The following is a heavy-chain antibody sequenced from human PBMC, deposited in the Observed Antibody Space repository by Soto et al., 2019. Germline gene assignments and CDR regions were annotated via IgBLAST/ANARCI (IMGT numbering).Heavy chain of an antibody. J-gene: IGHJ4*02. CDR2: IVVGSGNT. V-gene: IGHV1-58*01. Sequence: SVKVSCKASGFTFTSSAVQWVRQARGQRLEWIGWIVVGSGNTNYAQKFQERVTITRDMSTSTAYMELSSLRSEDTAVYYCAASPPLAARFDYWGQGTLVTVSS. CDR1: GFTFTSSA. D-gene: IGHD6-6*01. CDR3: AASPPLAARFDY.